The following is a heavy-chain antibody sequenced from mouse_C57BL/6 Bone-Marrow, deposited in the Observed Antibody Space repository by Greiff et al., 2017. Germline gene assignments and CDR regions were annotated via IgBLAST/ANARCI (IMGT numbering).Heavy chain of an antibody. D-gene: IGHD2-1*01. V-gene: IGHV1-42*01. CDR2: INPSTGGT. CDR3: ARKLYSWYFDV. Sequence: EVQLQQSGPELVKPGASVKISCKASGYSFTGYYMNWVKQSPEKSLEWIGEINPSTGGTTYNQKFKAKATLTVDKSSSTAYMQLKILTSEDSAVYYCARKLYSWYFDVWGTGTTVTVSS. J-gene: IGHJ1*03. CDR1: GYSFTGYY.